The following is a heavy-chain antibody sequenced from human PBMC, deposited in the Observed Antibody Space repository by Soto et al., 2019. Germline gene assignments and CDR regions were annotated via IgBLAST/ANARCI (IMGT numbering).Heavy chain of an antibody. V-gene: IGHV3-23*01. CDR2: ISGSGGST. D-gene: IGHD4-17*01. Sequence: GGSLRLSCAASGFTFSSYAMNWVRQAPGKGLEWVSSISGSGGSTYYADSVKGRFTISRDNSKNTLYLQMNSLRAEDTAVYYCAKDLRGRTTVTFDYWGQGTLVTVSS. J-gene: IGHJ4*02. CDR1: GFTFSSYA. CDR3: AKDLRGRTTVTFDY.